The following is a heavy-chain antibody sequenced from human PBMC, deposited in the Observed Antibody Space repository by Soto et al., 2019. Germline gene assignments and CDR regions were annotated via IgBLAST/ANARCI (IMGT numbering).Heavy chain of an antibody. V-gene: IGHV3-7*01. CDR2: IKQDGSEK. D-gene: IGHD3-3*01. CDR1: GFTFSSYW. Sequence: EVQLVESGGGLVQPGGSLRLSCAASGFTFSSYWMSWVRQAPGKGLEWVANIKQDGSEKYYVDSVKGRFTISRDNAKNSLYLQMNSLRADDTAVYYCARADPYDFWSGYYKYYYFDYWGQGTLVTVSS. CDR3: ARADPYDFWSGYYKYYYFDY. J-gene: IGHJ4*02.